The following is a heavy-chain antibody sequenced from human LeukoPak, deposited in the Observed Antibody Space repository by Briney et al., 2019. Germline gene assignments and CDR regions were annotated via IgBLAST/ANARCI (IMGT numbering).Heavy chain of an antibody. D-gene: IGHD3-10*01. V-gene: IGHV3-48*03. CDR2: MSSTGSTI. Sequence: PGGSLRLFCAASGITFSNSEMTWVRQAPGTGLEWVSYMSSTGSTIYYADSVKGRFTISRDNGKNSLYLQMNSLRAEDTAVYYCVREALGAFDIWGQGTMVPVSS. J-gene: IGHJ3*02. CDR1: GITFSNSE. CDR3: VREALGAFDI.